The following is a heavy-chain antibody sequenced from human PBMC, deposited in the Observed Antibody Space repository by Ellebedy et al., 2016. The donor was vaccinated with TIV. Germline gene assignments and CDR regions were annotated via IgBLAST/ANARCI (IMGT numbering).Heavy chain of an antibody. CDR3: ARWFGELLYVRWFDP. CDR1: GASFSSSSSY. J-gene: IGHJ5*02. Sequence: GSLRLSCTVSGASFSSSSSYWGWIRQPPGKGLEWIGSIYYSGSTDYNPSLKSRVTISADTSKTQLSLRLSSVTAADTAVYYCARWFGELLYVRWFDPWGQGTLVTVSS. V-gene: IGHV4-39*01. D-gene: IGHD3-10*01. CDR2: IYYSGST.